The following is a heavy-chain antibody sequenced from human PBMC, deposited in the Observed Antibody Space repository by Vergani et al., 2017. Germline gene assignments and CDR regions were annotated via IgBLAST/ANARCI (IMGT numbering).Heavy chain of an antibody. Sequence: EVQLVQSGAEVKKPGESLKISCKGSGYSFTSYWIGWVRQMPGKGLEWMVIIYPGDSDTRYSPSFQGQVTISADKSISTAYLQWSSLKASDTAMYYCARSSDSSGWYGYFQHWGQGTLVTVSS. J-gene: IGHJ1*01. CDR2: IYPGDSDT. V-gene: IGHV5-51*03. CDR1: GYSFTSYW. D-gene: IGHD6-19*01. CDR3: ARSSDSSGWYGYFQH.